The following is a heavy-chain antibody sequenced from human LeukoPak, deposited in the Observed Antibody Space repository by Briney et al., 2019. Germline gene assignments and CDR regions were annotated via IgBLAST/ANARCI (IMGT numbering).Heavy chain of an antibody. CDR1: GYTFTGYY. D-gene: IGHD6-13*01. Sequence: GASVKVSCKASGYTFTGYYIHWVRQAPGQRLEWMGWINPSSGDTDYAQRFRGRVTMTRDTSISTAFMELRRLMSDDTAIYYCARGSPLAATGSGLTSWGQGTLVTVSS. V-gene: IGHV1-2*02. CDR2: INPSSGDT. CDR3: ARGSPLAATGSGLTS. J-gene: IGHJ5*02.